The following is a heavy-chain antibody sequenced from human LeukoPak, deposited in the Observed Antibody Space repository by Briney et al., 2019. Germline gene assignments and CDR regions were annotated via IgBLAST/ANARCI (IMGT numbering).Heavy chain of an antibody. D-gene: IGHD3-22*01. J-gene: IGHJ4*02. CDR1: GGSISRSSFY. V-gene: IGHV4-39*01. Sequence: SETLSLTCSVSGGSISRSSFYWGWVRQPPGEGLEWIGSIYFSGITYYNPSLKSRVTISVDTSKNQFSLKLSSVTAADTAVYYCARLSLYYYDSSGYYPDYWGQGTLVTVSS. CDR2: IYFSGIT. CDR3: ARLSLYYYDSSGYYPDY.